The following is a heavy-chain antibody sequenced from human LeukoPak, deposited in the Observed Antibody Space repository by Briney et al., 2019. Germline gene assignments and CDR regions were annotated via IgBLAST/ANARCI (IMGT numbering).Heavy chain of an antibody. CDR2: ISAYNGNT. V-gene: IGHV1-18*01. J-gene: IGHJ6*03. CDR3: ARTGREYYYYYYMDV. Sequence: ASVKVSCKASGYTFITYGISWVRQAPGQGLEWMGWISAYNGNTNYAQKLQGRVTMTTDTSTSTAYMELRSLRSDDTAVYYCARTGREYYYYYYMDVWGKGTTVTVSS. CDR1: GYTFITYG.